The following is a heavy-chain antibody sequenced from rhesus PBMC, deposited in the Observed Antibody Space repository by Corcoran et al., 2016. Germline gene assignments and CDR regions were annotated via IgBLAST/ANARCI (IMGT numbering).Heavy chain of an antibody. CDR1: GFTFISYG. Sequence: EVQLVETGGGLVQPGGSLKLSCAASGFTFISYGMSWVRQTPGKGLEWVSAINSGGGSTYYACSVKGRFTISRDNSKNTLSMQMNSLRAEDTAVYYCAKAWYSGSSYYFDYWGQGVLVTVSS. CDR2: INSGGGST. V-gene: IGHV3S5*01. J-gene: IGHJ4*01. D-gene: IGHD6-25*01. CDR3: AKAWYSGSSYYFDY.